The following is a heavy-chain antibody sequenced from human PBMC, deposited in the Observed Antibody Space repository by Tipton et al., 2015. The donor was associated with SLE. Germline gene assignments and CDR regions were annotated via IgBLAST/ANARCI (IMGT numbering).Heavy chain of an antibody. CDR1: EFTFDDYA. D-gene: IGHD4/OR15-4a*01. J-gene: IGHJ1*01. V-gene: IGHV3-9*01. CDR3: VKDFNDYKDF. Sequence: RSLRLSCAASEFTFDDYAMHWVRQVPGKGLEWVSGITWNSADIGYADSVKGRFTISRDNAKNALYLQINSLKPEDTALYYCVKDFNDYKDFWGQGTLVTVSS. CDR2: ITWNSADI.